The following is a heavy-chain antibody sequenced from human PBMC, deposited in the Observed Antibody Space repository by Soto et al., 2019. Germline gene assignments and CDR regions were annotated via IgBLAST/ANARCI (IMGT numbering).Heavy chain of an antibody. V-gene: IGHV4-39*01. CDR1: GGSISSSTYY. J-gene: IGHJ4*02. Sequence: SETLSLTCSVSGGSISSSTYYWGWIRQPPGKGLEWIGNIYYSGSTYYTPSLKSRVTMSVDTSENQFSLTLRSVTAADTAVYYCARHGYYYDSTGYYYFGWGLGTLVTVSS. CDR2: IYYSGST. D-gene: IGHD3-22*01. CDR3: ARHGYYYDSTGYYYFG.